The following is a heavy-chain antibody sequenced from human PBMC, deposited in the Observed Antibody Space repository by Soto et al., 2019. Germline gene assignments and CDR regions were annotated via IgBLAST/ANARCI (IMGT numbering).Heavy chain of an antibody. V-gene: IGHV4-39*01. CDR3: AGQMGGDRWSLDH. J-gene: IGHJ4*02. D-gene: IGHD2-21*02. CDR1: GGSISSGDYW. CDR2: ISYGGTT. Sequence: QLQLQESGPRLLKPAETLSLTCTVSGGSISSGDYWWGWIRQPPGKGLEYIGIISYGGTTHYSPSLRILVVISVDSSKNQFSLRLSSVTATDTAVYFCAGQMGGDRWSLDHWGQGTPVTVSS.